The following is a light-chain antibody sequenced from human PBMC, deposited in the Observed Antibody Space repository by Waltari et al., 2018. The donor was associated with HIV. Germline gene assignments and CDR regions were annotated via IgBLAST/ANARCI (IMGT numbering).Light chain of an antibody. CDR3: QQSYSTPRT. Sequence: DIQMTQSPSSLSASVGDRVTITCRASQTISSYLTWYQQKTGKAPMLLIYGASTLHSGVPSRFSGSGSGTDFTLTISSLQPEDVATYDCQQSYSTPRTFGQGTKLEIK. CDR2: GAS. V-gene: IGKV1-39*01. CDR1: QTISSY. J-gene: IGKJ2*01.